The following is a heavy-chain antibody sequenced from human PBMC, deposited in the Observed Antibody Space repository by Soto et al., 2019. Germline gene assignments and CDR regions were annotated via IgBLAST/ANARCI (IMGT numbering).Heavy chain of an antibody. J-gene: IGHJ4*01. D-gene: IGHD1-26*01. V-gene: IGHV4-39*01. CDR2: IYYSGST. CDR1: DH. CDR3: ARHSPGSYFPAY. Sequence: DHCVSNSQPPGKGLEWIGRIYYSGSTYYNPSLKSRVTLSVDTAKNQFSLKLSSVTAADSGMYCCARHSPGSYFPAYSGHGTLV.